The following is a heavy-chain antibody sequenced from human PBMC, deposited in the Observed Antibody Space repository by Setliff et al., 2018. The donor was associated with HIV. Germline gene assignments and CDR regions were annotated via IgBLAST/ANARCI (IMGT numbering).Heavy chain of an antibody. CDR1: GGSFSDYY. V-gene: IGHV4-34*01. D-gene: IGHD3-3*01. Sequence: SSETLSLTCAVYGGSFSDYYWTWIRQSPGKGLEWIGEINHRGSTNYNPSLKSRVTVSVDTSKNQFSLKLGPVTAADTAVYYCARIFGDQGYYYGMDVWGQGTTVTVSS. CDR3: ARIFGDQGYYYGMDV. J-gene: IGHJ6*02. CDR2: INHRGST.